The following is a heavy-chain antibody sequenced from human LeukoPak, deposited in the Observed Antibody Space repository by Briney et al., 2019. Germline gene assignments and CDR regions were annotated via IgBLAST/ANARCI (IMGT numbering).Heavy chain of an antibody. J-gene: IGHJ4*02. V-gene: IGHV3-53*01. D-gene: IGHD3-16*01. CDR1: GFTVSGTH. CDR2: IYTGGTT. Sequence: PGGSLTLSCAASGFTVSGTHMSWVRQAPGKGLEWISAIYTGGTTYYSDPVEGRFTISRDNSKNTLYLHMDSLRVEDTAVYYCARDQATSGGGLDSWGQGTLVTVSS. CDR3: ARDQATSGGGLDS.